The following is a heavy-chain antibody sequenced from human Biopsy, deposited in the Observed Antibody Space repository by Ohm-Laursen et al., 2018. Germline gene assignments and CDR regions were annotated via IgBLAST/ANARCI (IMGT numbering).Heavy chain of an antibody. Sequence: SLRLSCAASGFRFANTGMHWVRQGPGKGLEWVAGISWSSDSITYAKSVTGRFTISRDNGENSLYLQMNSLRPEDTALYYCTKNTQWEGIGYLDAFHIWGHGAMVTVSS. CDR3: TKNTQWEGIGYLDAFHI. J-gene: IGHJ3*02. D-gene: IGHD3-22*01. CDR2: ISWSSDSI. V-gene: IGHV3-9*01. CDR1: GFRFANTG.